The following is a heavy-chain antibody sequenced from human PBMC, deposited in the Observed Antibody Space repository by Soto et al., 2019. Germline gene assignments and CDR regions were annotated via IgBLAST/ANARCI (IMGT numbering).Heavy chain of an antibody. J-gene: IGHJ5*02. Sequence: EVQLLESGGGLVQPGESLRLSCTASGFTLSNFAMSWVRQAPGKGLEWVSSVSGGGGSTYDTDSVKGRFTISRDNSKNTLYLQMNSLRAEDTAVYYCAKEGYDSSGYFVLEESLGQGTLVTVSS. CDR3: AKEGYDSSGYFVLEES. V-gene: IGHV3-23*01. D-gene: IGHD3-22*01. CDR1: GFTLSNFA. CDR2: VSGGGGST.